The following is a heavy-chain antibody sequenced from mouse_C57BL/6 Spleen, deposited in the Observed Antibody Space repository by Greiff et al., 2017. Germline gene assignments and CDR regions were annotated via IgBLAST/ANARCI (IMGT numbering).Heavy chain of an antibody. J-gene: IGHJ4*01. D-gene: IGHD2-2*01. Sequence: DVQLQESGPGLVKPSQSLSLTCSVTGYSITSGYYWNWIRQFPGNKLEWMGYISYDGSNNYNPSLKNRISITRDTSKNQFFLKLNSVTTEDTATYYCARRGVTTGAMDYWGQGTSVTVSS. CDR3: ARRGVTTGAMDY. CDR2: ISYDGSN. CDR1: GYSITSGYY. V-gene: IGHV3-6*01.